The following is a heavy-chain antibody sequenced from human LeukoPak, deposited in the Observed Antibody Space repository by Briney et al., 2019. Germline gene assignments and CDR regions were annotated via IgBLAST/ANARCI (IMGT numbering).Heavy chain of an antibody. J-gene: IGHJ4*02. CDR3: VRARRGTVAGLDY. CDR2: INTNTGDP. CDR1: GYTFTGYY. D-gene: IGHD6-19*01. V-gene: IGHV7-4-1*01. Sequence: ASVKVSCKASGYTFTGYYMHWVRQAPGQGLQWMGWINTNTGDPTYAQGVRGRFFFSLDSSLTTTYLQISTLEPGDTAVYYCVRARRGTVAGLDYWGQGTLVTVSS.